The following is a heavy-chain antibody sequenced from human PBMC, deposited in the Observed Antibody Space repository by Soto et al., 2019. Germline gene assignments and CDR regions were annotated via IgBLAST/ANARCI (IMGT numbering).Heavy chain of an antibody. CDR1: GYIFTNFY. CDR3: TRGLASGDY. CDR2: INPNGGST. V-gene: IGHV1-46*03. J-gene: IGHJ4*02. D-gene: IGHD6-6*01. Sequence: QVQLVQPGAEVKKPGASVKFSCKASGYIFTNFYIHWVRQAPGQGLEWIGIINPNGGSTNYAQNFQGSVPRTRDTAMSTVYMDLSSLRSEDMSVYYSTRGLASGDYWGQGTLITVSS.